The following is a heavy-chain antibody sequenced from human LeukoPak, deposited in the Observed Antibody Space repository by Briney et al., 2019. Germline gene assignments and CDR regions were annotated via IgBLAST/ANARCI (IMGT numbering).Heavy chain of an antibody. CDR1: GYKFTDYW. CDR3: ARGFCSASGCDNWFDP. J-gene: IGHJ5*02. D-gene: IGHD2-15*01. Sequence: GESLKISCKGLGYKFTDYWTGWVRQMPGKGLEWMGIIYPGDSDTRYSPSFQGLVTISADKSITTAYLHWSSLKASDSAMFYCARGFCSASGCDNWFDPWGQGTLVTVSS. V-gene: IGHV5-51*01. CDR2: IYPGDSDT.